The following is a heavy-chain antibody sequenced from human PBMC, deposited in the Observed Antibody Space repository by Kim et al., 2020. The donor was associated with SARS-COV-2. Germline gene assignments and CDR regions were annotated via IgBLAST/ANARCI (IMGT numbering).Heavy chain of an antibody. CDR3: ARGTLTAPRSACDI. CDR1: GDPINSYY. CDR2: SSNRGRS. V-gene: IGHV4-59*13. D-gene: IGHD3-9*01. Sequence: SETLSLTCTVSGDPINSYYWSWFRQSPGKGLEWIGYSSNRGRSNYNPSLKSRVTTTIDTPKNEVSLRLRSVTTADTAVYYCARGTLTAPRSACDIWGQGTMVTVSS. J-gene: IGHJ3*02.